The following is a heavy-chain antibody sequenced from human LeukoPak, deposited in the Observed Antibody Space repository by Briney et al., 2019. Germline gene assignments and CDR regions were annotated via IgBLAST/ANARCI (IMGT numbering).Heavy chain of an antibody. V-gene: IGHV4-59*01. CDR1: GGSISDYY. Sequence: SETLSLTCTVSGGSISDYYWSWIRQPPGKGLEWVGYMYYSGSNNYNPSLKRRVTISVDTSKNQFSLKLSFVTAADSAVYYCARFYSGSPPDIWGQGTMVAVSS. J-gene: IGHJ3*02. CDR2: MYYSGSN. D-gene: IGHD1-26*01. CDR3: ARFYSGSPPDI.